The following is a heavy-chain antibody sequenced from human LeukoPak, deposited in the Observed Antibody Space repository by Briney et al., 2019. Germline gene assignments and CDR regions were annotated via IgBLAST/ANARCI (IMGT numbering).Heavy chain of an antibody. V-gene: IGHV4-34*01. CDR1: GFMFKSYN. CDR2: INHSGST. J-gene: IGHJ4*02. CDR3: ASHSPAVAGPMDFDY. D-gene: IGHD6-19*01. Sequence: GSLRLSCAVSGFMFKSYNMNWVRQPPGKGLEWIGEINHSGSTNYNPSLKSRVTISVDTSKNQFSLKLSSVTAADTAVYYCASHSPAVAGPMDFDYWGQGTLVTVSS.